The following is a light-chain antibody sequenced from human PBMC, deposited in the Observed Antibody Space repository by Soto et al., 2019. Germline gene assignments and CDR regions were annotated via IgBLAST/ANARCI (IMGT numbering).Light chain of an antibody. CDR3: QSYDTFNWV. Sequence: NFMLTQPLSVSESPGKTITISCTRSGGSIASNFVQWYQQRPGSAPTSLIYEDNRRPSGVPDRFSGSLDISSNSASLTISGLKTEDEADYYCQSYDTFNWVFGGGTKVTVL. CDR2: EDN. J-gene: IGLJ3*02. V-gene: IGLV6-57*04. CDR1: GGSIASNF.